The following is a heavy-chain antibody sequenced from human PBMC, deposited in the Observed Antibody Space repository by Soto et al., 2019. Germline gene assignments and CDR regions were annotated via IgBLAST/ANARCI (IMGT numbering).Heavy chain of an antibody. CDR3: TTEQEVDIVVVPAGLDP. V-gene: IGHV3-15*01. Sequence: PGGSLRLSCAASGFTFSNAWMSWVRQAPGKGLEWVGRIKSKTDGGTTDYAAPVKGRFTISRDDSKNTLYLQMNSLKTEDTAVYYCTTEQEVDIVVVPAGLDPWGQGTLVTVS. J-gene: IGHJ5*02. CDR2: IKSKTDGGTT. D-gene: IGHD2-2*01. CDR1: GFTFSNAW.